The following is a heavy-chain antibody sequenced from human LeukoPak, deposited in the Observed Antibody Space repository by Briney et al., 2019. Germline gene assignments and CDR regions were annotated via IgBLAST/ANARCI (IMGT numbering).Heavy chain of an antibody. CDR2: IIPIFGTA. V-gene: IGHV1-69*13. D-gene: IGHD3-10*01. Sequence: ASVKVSCKASGYTFTSYGISWVRQAPGQGLEWMGGIIPIFGTANYAQKFQGRVTITADESTSTAYMELSSLRSEDTAVYYCARDGSGAFDIWGQGTMVTVSS. J-gene: IGHJ3*02. CDR3: ARDGSGAFDI. CDR1: GYTFTSYG.